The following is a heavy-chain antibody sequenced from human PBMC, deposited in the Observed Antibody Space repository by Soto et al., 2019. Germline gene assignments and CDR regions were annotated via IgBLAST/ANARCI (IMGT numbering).Heavy chain of an antibody. D-gene: IGHD2-2*01. V-gene: IGHV1-69*06. CDR1: GATFSSYA. CDR2: IIPIFGTA. Sequence: SVKVSCKASGATFSSYAISWVRQAPGQELEWMGGIIPIFGTANYAQKFQGRVTITADKSTSTAYMELSSLRSEDTAVYYCASTATVKPAGPFDYWDQGILGTV. CDR3: ASTATVKPAGPFDY. J-gene: IGHJ4*02.